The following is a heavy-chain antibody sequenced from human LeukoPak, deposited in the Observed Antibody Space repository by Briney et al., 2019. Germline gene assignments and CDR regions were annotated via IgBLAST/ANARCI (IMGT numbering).Heavy chain of an antibody. CDR3: ARAYGSGSHDYYYGMDV. V-gene: IGHV3-13*05. Sequence: GGSLRLSCAASGFTFSSYDMHWVRQAPGKGLERVSAIGTAGDPYYPGSVKGRFTISRENAKNSLYLQMNSLRAGDTAVYYCARAYGSGSHDYYYGMDVWGKGTTVTVSS. CDR2: IGTAGDP. CDR1: GFTFSSYD. D-gene: IGHD3-10*01. J-gene: IGHJ6*04.